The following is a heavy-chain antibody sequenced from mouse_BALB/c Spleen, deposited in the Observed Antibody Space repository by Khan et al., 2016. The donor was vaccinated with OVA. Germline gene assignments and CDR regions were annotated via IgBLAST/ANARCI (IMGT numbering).Heavy chain of an antibody. CDR2: INPSTGYT. D-gene: IGHD1-1*01. CDR1: GYTFINYW. Sequence: QVQLKESGAELAKPGASVKMSCKASGYTFINYWILWIKQRPGQGLEWIGYINPSTGYTEYNQNFKDKATLPADKSSSTAYMQLSSLTSQDSTVYYWARRGLRWDCDYWGQGTTLTVSS. J-gene: IGHJ2*01. V-gene: IGHV1-7*01. CDR3: ARRGLRWDCDY.